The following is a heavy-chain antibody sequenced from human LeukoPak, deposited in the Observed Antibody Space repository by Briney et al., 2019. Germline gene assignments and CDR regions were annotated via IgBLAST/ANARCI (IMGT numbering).Heavy chain of an antibody. Sequence: PGRSLRLSCVASGFTFSTYGMHWVRQAPSKGLEWVALIWYDGNYKYYADSVKGRFTISRDNSKNTLYLQMNSLRVEDTAVYYCARDGGQQMEKFDYWGQGTLVTVSS. V-gene: IGHV3-33*01. CDR1: GFTFSTYG. D-gene: IGHD6-13*01. J-gene: IGHJ4*02. CDR3: ARDGGQQMEKFDY. CDR2: IWYDGNYK.